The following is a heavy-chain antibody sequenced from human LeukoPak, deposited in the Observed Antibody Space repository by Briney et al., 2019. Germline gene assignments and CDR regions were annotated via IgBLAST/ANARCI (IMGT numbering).Heavy chain of an antibody. CDR3: ARGGIITSYSFEI. CDR1: GFSFSTYA. D-gene: IGHD1-26*01. CDR2: ISTTSSYI. J-gene: IGHJ3*02. V-gene: IGHV3-21*01. Sequence: GGSLRLSCGASGFSFSTYAISWVRQAPGKGLEWVSCISTTSSYIFYADSVRGRFTISRDNAKNSVYLQMDSLRAEDTAVYYCARGGIITSYSFEIWGQGTMVTVSS.